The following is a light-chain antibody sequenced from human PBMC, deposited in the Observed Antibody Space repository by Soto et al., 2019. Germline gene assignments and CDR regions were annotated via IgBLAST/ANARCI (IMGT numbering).Light chain of an antibody. J-gene: IGKJ5*01. CDR2: DAS. CDR1: QSISNS. Sequence: EIVLTQSPATLSLSPGERATLSCRASQSISNSLVWYQQKPGQAPRLLIYDASNRATGIPARFSGSGSGTDFTLTISSLEPADFALYYCQQRGEWPPGATFGQGTRLEIK. CDR3: QQRGEWPPGAT. V-gene: IGKV3-11*01.